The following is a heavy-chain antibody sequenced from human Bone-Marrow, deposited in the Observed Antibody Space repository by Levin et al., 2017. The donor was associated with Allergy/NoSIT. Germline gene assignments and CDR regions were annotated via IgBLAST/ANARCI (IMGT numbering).Heavy chain of an antibody. CDR3: AKNRDSSGRAEYFHY. CDR1: GFSFRSSG. J-gene: IGHJ1*01. CDR2: MSYDGSEK. V-gene: IGHV3-30*18. Sequence: PGGSLRLSCAASGFSFRSSGMHWVRQAPGKGLEWVAAMSYDGSEKYFADSVKGRFIISRDNSKNTLYLQMNSLRAEDTGVYYCAKNRDSSGRAEYFHYWGQGTLVTVSS. D-gene: IGHD6-19*01.